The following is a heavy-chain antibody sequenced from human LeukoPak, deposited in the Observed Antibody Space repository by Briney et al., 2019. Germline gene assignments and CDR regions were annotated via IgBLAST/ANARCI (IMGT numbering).Heavy chain of an antibody. CDR2: MRGGGSI. V-gene: IGHV3-23*01. Sequence: GGSLRLSCAASGFTFSNYGMSWVRQARGKGPEWVSGMRGGGSIEYADSVKGRFTISRDDSKNTLYLEMNSLRAEDTAVYYCAKGGDRSGSLGGNGMDVWGQGTTVTVSS. CDR3: AKGGDRSGSLGGNGMDV. CDR1: GFTFSNYG. J-gene: IGHJ6*02. D-gene: IGHD6-19*01.